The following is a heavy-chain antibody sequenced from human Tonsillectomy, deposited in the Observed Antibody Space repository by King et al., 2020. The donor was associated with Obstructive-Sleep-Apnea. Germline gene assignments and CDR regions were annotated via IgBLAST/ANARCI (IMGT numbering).Heavy chain of an antibody. Sequence: VQLQESGPGLVKPSETLSLTCTVSGYSISSGYYWGWIRQPPGKGLEWIGSIYHSGSTYYNPSLTSRVTIPVDTSKTQFAPKLSSVTAADTAVYYCARDPCSGGSCYFPSGWFDPWGQGTLVTVSS. J-gene: IGHJ5*02. D-gene: IGHD2-15*01. CDR2: IYHSGST. CDR3: ARDPCSGGSCYFPSGWFDP. CDR1: GYSISSGYY. V-gene: IGHV4-38-2*02.